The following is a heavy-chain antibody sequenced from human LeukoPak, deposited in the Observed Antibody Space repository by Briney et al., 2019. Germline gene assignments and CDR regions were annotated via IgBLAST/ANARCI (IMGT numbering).Heavy chain of an antibody. CDR2: MXPNSGNT. J-gene: IGHJ4*02. D-gene: IGHD2-15*01. Sequence: EASVKVSCKASGYTFTSYDINWVRQATGQGLEWMGWMXPNSGNTGYAQKFQGRVTMTRNTSISTAYMELSSLRSEDTAVYYCARATXAXAXXTFDYWGQGTLVTVSS. V-gene: IGHV1-8*01. CDR1: GYTFTSYD. CDR3: ARATXAXAXXTFDY.